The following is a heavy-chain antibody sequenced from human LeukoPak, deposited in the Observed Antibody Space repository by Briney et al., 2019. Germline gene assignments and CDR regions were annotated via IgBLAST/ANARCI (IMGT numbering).Heavy chain of an antibody. V-gene: IGHV1-24*01. D-gene: IGHD2-2*01. CDR2: FDPEDGET. J-gene: IGHJ4*02. Sequence: GASVKVSCKVSGYTLTELSMHWVRQAPGIGLEWMGGFDPEDGETIYAQKFQGRVAMTEDTSTDTAYMELSSLRSEDTAVYYCATVIPRGIRDQLLQAPHFDYWGQGTLVTVSS. CDR1: GYTLTELS. CDR3: ATVIPRGIRDQLLQAPHFDY.